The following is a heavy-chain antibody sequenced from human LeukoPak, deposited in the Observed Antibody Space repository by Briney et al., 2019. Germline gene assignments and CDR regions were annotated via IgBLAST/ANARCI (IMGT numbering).Heavy chain of an antibody. D-gene: IGHD3-10*01. CDR3: AKDSRSKYGSGSYSLDY. J-gene: IGHJ4*02. CDR2: ISYDGSDK. CDR1: GFTFSTYG. Sequence: GGSLRLSCAASGFTFSTYGMHWVRQAPGKGLEWVAIISYDGSDKYYADSVKGRFTISRDNSKNTLYLQMSSLRAEDTAVYYCAKDSRSKYGSGSYSLDYWGQGTLVTVSS. V-gene: IGHV3-30*18.